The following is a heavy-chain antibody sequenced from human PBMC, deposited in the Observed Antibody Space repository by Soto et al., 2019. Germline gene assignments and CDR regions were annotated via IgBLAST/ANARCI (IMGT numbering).Heavy chain of an antibody. V-gene: IGHV3-66*01. CDR1: GFTVSSNY. Sequence: GGSLRLSCAASGFTVSSNYMSWVRQAPGKGLEWVSVIYSGGSTYYADSVKGRFTISRDNSKNTLYLQMNSLRAEDTAVYYCARDFYYDILTGYPVDAFDIWGQGTMVTVSS. CDR2: IYSGGST. D-gene: IGHD3-9*01. J-gene: IGHJ3*02. CDR3: ARDFYYDILTGYPVDAFDI.